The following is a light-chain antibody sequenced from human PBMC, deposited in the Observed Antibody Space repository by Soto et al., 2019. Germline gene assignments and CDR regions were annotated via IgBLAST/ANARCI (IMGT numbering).Light chain of an antibody. J-gene: IGKJ5*01. CDR3: QQAASFPLT. CDR2: TGS. Sequence: DIQLTQSPSSLSASVGDKVTITCRASQSIRSYLNWVQQKPGKAPKLLIYTGSSLQSGVPSSFSGSGSGTDFTLTINSLQPEDFATYYCQQAASFPLTFGQGTRLEI. CDR1: QSIRSY. V-gene: IGKV1-39*01.